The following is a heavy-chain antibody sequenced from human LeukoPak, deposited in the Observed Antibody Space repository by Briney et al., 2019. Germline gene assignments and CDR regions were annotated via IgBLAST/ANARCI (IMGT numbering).Heavy chain of an antibody. J-gene: IGHJ3*02. CDR3: ARDSAYYYDSSGYYPRSFDI. D-gene: IGHD3-22*01. CDR1: GFTFSNYL. Sequence: GGSLRLSCAASGFTFSNYLMSWVRQAPGKGLEWVANIKQDGSEKDYVDSVKGRFTISRDNAKNSLYLQMNSLRAEDTAVYYCARDSAYYYDSSGYYPRSFDIWGQGTMVTVSS. V-gene: IGHV3-7*01. CDR2: IKQDGSEK.